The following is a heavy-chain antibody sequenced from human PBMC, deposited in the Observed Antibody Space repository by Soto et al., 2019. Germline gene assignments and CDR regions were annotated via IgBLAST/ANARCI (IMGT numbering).Heavy chain of an antibody. V-gene: IGHV4-59*08. D-gene: IGHD1-26*01. J-gene: IGHJ4*02. CDR1: GGSINNYF. Sequence: SETLSLTCTVSGGSINNYFWSWIRQPPGKGLEWIGYIYYSGSTDYNPSLKSRVTISVDTSKNQFSLKLSSVTAADTAVYYCARLGGSYAVPHFDYWGQGTLVTVSS. CDR2: IYYSGST. CDR3: ARLGGSYAVPHFDY.